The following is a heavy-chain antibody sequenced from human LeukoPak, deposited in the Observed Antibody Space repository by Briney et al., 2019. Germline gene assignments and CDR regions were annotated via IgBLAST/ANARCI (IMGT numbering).Heavy chain of an antibody. V-gene: IGHV1-18*01. Sequence: ASVKVSCKASGYTFTSYGINWVRQAPGQGLEWMGWINPYSGNTDYAQNLQGRVTMTTDTSTSTAYMEVMSLRSDDTAVFYCARAILGRYYDRDVWGKGTTVTVSS. CDR2: INPYSGNT. J-gene: IGHJ6*03. CDR3: ARAILGRYYDRDV. CDR1: GYTFTSYG. D-gene: IGHD3-3*01.